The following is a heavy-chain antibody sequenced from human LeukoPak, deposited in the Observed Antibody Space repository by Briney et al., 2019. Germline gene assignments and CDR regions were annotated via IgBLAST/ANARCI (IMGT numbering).Heavy chain of an antibody. Sequence: GGSLRLSFAASGFTFSSYWMSWVRQAPGKGLEWVANMKQDGSEKYYVDSVKGRFTISRDNAKNSLYLQMNSLRAEDTAVYYCARVGRYCSSTSCSTKGGFDYWGQGTLVTVSS. J-gene: IGHJ4*02. D-gene: IGHD2-2*01. V-gene: IGHV3-7*01. CDR1: GFTFSSYW. CDR3: ARVGRYCSSTSCSTKGGFDY. CDR2: MKQDGSEK.